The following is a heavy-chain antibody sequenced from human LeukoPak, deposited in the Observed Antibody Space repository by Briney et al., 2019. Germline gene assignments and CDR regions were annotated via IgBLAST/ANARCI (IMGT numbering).Heavy chain of an antibody. D-gene: IGHD4-23*01. CDR1: GGSISSGDYY. Sequence: SETLSLTCTVSGGSISSGDYYWSWIRQPPGKGLEWIGYIYYSGSTYYNPSLKSRVTISVDTSKNQLSLKLSSVTAADTAVYYCARDLLNEGNHLDYWGQGTLVTVSS. CDR3: ARDLLNEGNHLDY. CDR2: IYYSGST. J-gene: IGHJ4*02. V-gene: IGHV4-30-4*01.